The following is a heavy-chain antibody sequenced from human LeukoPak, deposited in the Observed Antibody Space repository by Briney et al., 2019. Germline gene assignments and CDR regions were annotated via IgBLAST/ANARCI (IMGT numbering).Heavy chain of an antibody. Sequence: PGGSLRLSCAASGFTFSNYWMSWVRQAPGKGLEWVANIKQDGSEKYYVDSVKGRFTISRDNAKNSLYLQMNSLRAEDTAVYYCARDRIAAAGYFDYWGQGTLVTVSS. CDR3: ARDRIAAAGYFDY. D-gene: IGHD6-13*01. CDR2: IKQDGSEK. J-gene: IGHJ4*02. V-gene: IGHV3-7*01. CDR1: GFTFSNYW.